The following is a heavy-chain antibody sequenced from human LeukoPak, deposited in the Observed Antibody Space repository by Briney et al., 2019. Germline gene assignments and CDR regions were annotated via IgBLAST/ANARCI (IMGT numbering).Heavy chain of an antibody. J-gene: IGHJ4*02. V-gene: IGHV3-48*01. Sequence: GGSLRLSCAASGFTFSSYSMNWVRQAPGKGLEWVSYISSSSSTIYYADSVKGRFTISRDNAKNSLYLQMNSLRAEDTAVYYCAHIARYRGNDYWGQGTLVTVSS. CDR1: GFTFSSYS. D-gene: IGHD3-16*02. CDR2: ISSSSSTI. CDR3: AHIARYRGNDY.